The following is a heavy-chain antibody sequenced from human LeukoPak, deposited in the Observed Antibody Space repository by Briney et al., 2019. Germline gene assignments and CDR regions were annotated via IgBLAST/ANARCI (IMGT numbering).Heavy chain of an antibody. J-gene: IGHJ5*02. D-gene: IGHD2-2*01. Sequence: SETLSLTCTVSGGSISSYYWSWIRQPAGKGLEWIGEINHSGSTNYNPSLKSRVTISVDTSKNQFSLKLSSVTAADTAVYYCAGQGLVVPAAMAWGQGTLVTVSS. CDR2: INHSGST. CDR1: GGSISSYY. V-gene: IGHV4-34*01. CDR3: AGQGLVVPAAMA.